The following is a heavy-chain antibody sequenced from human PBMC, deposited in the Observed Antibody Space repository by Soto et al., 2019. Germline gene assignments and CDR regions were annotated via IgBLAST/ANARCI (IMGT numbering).Heavy chain of an antibody. V-gene: IGHV1-2*04. CDR3: ARGVVRCSSTSGLPDWFDP. CDR2: INPNSGGT. D-gene: IGHD2-2*01. J-gene: IGHJ5*02. Sequence: ASVKVSCKASGYTFTGYYMHWVRQAPGQGLEWMGWINPNSGGTNYAQKFQGWVTMTRDTSISTAYMELSRLRSDDTAVYYCARGVVRCSSTSGLPDWFDPWGQGTLVTVSS. CDR1: GYTFTGYY.